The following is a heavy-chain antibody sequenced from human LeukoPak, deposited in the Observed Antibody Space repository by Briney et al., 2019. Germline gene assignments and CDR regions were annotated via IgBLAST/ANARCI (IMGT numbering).Heavy chain of an antibody. V-gene: IGHV3-48*03. CDR2: ISSSGSTI. D-gene: IGHD2-15*01. J-gene: IGHJ5*02. CDR1: GFTFSSYE. CDR3: ARSFCGSCYYNWFDP. Sequence: GGSLRLSCAASGFTFSSYEMNWVRQAPGKGLEWVSYISSSGSTIYYADSVKGRFTISRDNAKNSLYLQMNSLRAEDTAVYYCARSFCGSCYYNWFDPWGQGTLVTVSS.